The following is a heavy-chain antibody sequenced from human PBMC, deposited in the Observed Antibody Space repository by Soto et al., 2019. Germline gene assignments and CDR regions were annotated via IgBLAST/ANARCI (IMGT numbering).Heavy chain of an antibody. CDR2: INPSGGST. V-gene: IGHV1-46*01. CDR1: GYTFTSFY. CDR3: ASSPAFSSSWYGIPPDPSHGMDV. Sequence: QMQLVQSGAEGKRPGASVRVSCKSSGYTFTSFYIHWVRQAPGQGLEWLGIINPSGGSTNFAQRFQGRVTMTRDMYTNTHYMELSSLKSDDTAVYYCASSPAFSSSWYGIPPDPSHGMDVWGQGTTVTVS. J-gene: IGHJ6*02. D-gene: IGHD6-13*01.